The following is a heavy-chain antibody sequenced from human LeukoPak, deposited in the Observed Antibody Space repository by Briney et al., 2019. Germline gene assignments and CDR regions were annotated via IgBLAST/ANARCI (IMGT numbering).Heavy chain of an antibody. D-gene: IGHD6-19*01. J-gene: IGHJ1*01. Sequence: PGGSLRLSCAASGLTFNRYNMNGVPRAPGKRREGVSSISTSSSYIYYADSVRGRFTISRDNAKNSLYLQMNSLRAEDTAVYYCARGYSSGWYWEYFQHWGQGTLVTVSS. CDR2: ISTSSSYI. V-gene: IGHV3-21*01. CDR3: ARGYSSGWYWEYFQH. CDR1: GLTFNRYN.